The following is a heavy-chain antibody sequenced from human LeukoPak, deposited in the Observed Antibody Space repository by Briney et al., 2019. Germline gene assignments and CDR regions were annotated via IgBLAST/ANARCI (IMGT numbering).Heavy chain of an antibody. V-gene: IGHV1-2*06. CDR1: GYTFTGYY. J-gene: IGHJ4*02. D-gene: IGHD5-12*01. Sequence: ASVKVSCKASGYTFTGYYMHWVRQAPGQGLEWMGRINPNSGGTNYVQKFQGRVTMTRDTSISTAYMELSRLRSDDTAVYYCARVLSSGYDLFYWGQGTLVTVSS. CDR3: ARVLSSGYDLFY. CDR2: INPNSGGT.